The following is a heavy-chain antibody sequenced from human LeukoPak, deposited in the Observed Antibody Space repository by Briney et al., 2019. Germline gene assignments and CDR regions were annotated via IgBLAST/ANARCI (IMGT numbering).Heavy chain of an antibody. D-gene: IGHD3-10*01. CDR3: ARSNPLLWFVFDY. Sequence: GGSLRLSCAASGFTFSSYEMNWVRQAPGKGLEWVSYISSSGSTIYYADSVKGRFTISRDNAKNSLYLQMNSLRADDTAVYYCARSNPLLWFVFDYWGQGTLVTVSS. V-gene: IGHV3-48*03. CDR2: ISSSGSTI. CDR1: GFTFSSYE. J-gene: IGHJ4*02.